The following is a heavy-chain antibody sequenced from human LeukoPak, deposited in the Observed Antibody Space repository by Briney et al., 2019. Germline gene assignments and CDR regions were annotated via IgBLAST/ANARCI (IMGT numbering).Heavy chain of an antibody. CDR1: GGTFSGYC. Sequence: SETLCLTCAAYGGTFSGYCLSWIRQPPGKGLEWIGEINHSGSTNYNPSLKSRGTISVDTFKNQFSLKLSSVTAVDTGVSYCARGRRGYSYGYHAFDIWGQGTMVTVSS. J-gene: IGHJ3*02. CDR3: ARGRRGYSYGYHAFDI. V-gene: IGHV4-34*01. D-gene: IGHD5-18*01. CDR2: INHSGST.